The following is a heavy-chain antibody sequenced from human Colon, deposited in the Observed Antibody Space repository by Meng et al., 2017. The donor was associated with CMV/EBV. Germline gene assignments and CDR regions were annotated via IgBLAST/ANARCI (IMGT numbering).Heavy chain of an antibody. Sequence: QGQLVQAGAEGKKPGASVKGSCKASGYTFTGYYMHWVRQAPGQGLEWMGWINPNSGGTNYAQKFQGRVTMTRDTSISTAYMELSRLRSDDTAVYYCARAPYNWNDEGWFDPWGQGTLVTVSS. CDR2: INPNSGGT. D-gene: IGHD1-20*01. CDR3: ARAPYNWNDEGWFDP. CDR1: GYTFTGYY. V-gene: IGHV1-2*02. J-gene: IGHJ5*02.